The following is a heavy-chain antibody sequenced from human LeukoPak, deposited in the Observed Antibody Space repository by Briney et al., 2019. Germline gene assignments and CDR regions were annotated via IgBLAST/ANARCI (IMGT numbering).Heavy chain of an antibody. D-gene: IGHD6-13*01. CDR1: GYTFTSYG. Sequence: GASVKVSCKASGYTFTSYGISWVRQAPGQGLEWMGWINPNSGGTNYAQKFQGRVTMTRDTSISTAYMELSRLRSDDTAVYYCARAGMAAANWFDPWGQGTLVTVSS. CDR2: INPNSGGT. J-gene: IGHJ5*02. CDR3: ARAGMAAANWFDP. V-gene: IGHV1-2*02.